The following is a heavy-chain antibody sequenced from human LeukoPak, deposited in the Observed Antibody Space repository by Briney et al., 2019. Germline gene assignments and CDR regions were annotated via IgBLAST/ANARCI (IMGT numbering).Heavy chain of an antibody. Sequence: RGESLKISCKGSGYSFTSYWIGWVRQMPGKGLEWMGIIYPGDSDTRYSPSFQGQVTISADKSISTAYLQWSSLKASDTAMYYCARQTQFRSSSSWYPLNYYYYMDVWGKGTTVTVSS. CDR1: GYSFTSYW. V-gene: IGHV5-51*01. J-gene: IGHJ6*03. CDR2: IYPGDSDT. D-gene: IGHD6-13*01. CDR3: ARQTQFRSSSSWYPLNYYYYMDV.